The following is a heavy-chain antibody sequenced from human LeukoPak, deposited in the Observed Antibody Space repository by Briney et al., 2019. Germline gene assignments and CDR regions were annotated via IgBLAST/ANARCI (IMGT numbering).Heavy chain of an antibody. CDR1: GGSISSYY. J-gene: IGHJ5*02. CDR3: ARGREWFGEFQVGFDP. CDR2: IYYSVST. Sequence: SETLSLTCTVSGGSISSYYWSWIRQPPGKGLEWIGYIYYSVSTNYNPSLKSRVTISVDTSKNQFSLKLSSVTAADTAVYYCARGREWFGEFQVGFDPWGQGTLVTVSS. D-gene: IGHD3-10*01. V-gene: IGHV4-59*01.